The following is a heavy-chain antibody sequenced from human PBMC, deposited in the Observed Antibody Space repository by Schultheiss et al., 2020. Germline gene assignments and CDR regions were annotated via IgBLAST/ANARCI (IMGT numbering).Heavy chain of an antibody. CDR3: ARRGSGYFDL. D-gene: IGHD2-15*01. V-gene: IGHV5-51*01. Sequence: GGSLRLSCAVYGGSFSGYYWSWIRQPPGKGLEWMGIIFPGDSNTEYSPSFQGQVTISADKSISTAYLQWSSLKASDTAMYYCARRGSGYFDLWGRGTLVTVSS. CDR1: GGSFSGYY. J-gene: IGHJ2*01. CDR2: IFPGDSNT.